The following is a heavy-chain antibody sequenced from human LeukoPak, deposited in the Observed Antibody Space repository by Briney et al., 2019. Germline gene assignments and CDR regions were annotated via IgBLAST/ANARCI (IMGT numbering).Heavy chain of an antibody. CDR2: INSDGSST. J-gene: IGHJ3*01. D-gene: IGHD1-26*01. CDR1: GFTFSSYN. V-gene: IGHV3-74*01. Sequence: GGSLRLSCAASGFTFSSYNMNWVRQAPGKGLVWVSRINSDGSSTSYADSVKGRFTISRDNAKNTLYLQMNSLRAEDTAVYYCARTSWSGSYYYVWGQGTMVTVSS. CDR3: ARTSWSGSYYYV.